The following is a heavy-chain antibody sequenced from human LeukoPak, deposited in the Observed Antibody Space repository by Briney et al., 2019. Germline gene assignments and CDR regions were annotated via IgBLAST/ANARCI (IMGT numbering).Heavy chain of an antibody. J-gene: IGHJ5*02. D-gene: IGHD4-17*01. CDR2: ILSTGTT. V-gene: IGHV3-23*01. CDR3: ATVKYDYGDPVGWFDP. Sequence: GGSLRLSCAASGFTFSSYAMSWVRQAPGKGLEWVSHILSTGTTYYADSMRGRFTISRDNSKNTLYLLMTSLRADDTAVYYCATVKYDYGDPVGWFDPWGQGTLVTVSS. CDR1: GFTFSSYA.